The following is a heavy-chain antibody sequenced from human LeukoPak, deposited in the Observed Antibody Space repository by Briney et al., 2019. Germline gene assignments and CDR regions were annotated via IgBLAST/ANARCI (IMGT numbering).Heavy chain of an antibody. J-gene: IGHJ5*02. CDR1: GFTFSSYS. V-gene: IGHV3-21*04. CDR3: AKDRGIAAAGMA. CDR2: ISSSSSYI. D-gene: IGHD6-13*01. Sequence: GGSLRLSCAASGFTFSSYSMNWVRQAPGKGLEWVSSISSSSSYIYYADSVKGRFTISRDNAKNSLYLQMNSLRAEDTAVYYCAKDRGIAAAGMAWGQGTLVTVSS.